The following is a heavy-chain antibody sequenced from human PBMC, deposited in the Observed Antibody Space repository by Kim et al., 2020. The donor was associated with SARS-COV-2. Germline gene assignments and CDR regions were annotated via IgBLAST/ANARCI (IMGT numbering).Heavy chain of an antibody. J-gene: IGHJ4*02. V-gene: IGHV4-31*03. CDR1: GGSISSGGYY. Sequence: SETLSLTCTVSGGSISSGGYYWSWIRQHPGKGLEWIGYIYYSGSTYYNPSLKSRVTISVDTSKNQFSLKLSSVTAADTAVYYCARTRRELLGSFDYWGQGTLVTVSS. D-gene: IGHD1-26*01. CDR2: IYYSGST. CDR3: ARTRRELLGSFDY.